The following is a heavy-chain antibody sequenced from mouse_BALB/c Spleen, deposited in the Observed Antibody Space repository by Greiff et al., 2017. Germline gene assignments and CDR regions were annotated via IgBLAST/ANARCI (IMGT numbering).Heavy chain of an antibody. CDR2: ISDGGSYT. Sequence: EVKLMESGGGLVKPGGSLKLSCAASGFTFSDYYMYWVRQTPEKRLEWVATISDGGSYTYYPDSVKGRFTISRDNAKNNLYLQMSSLKSEDTAMYYCARGYYYGSSLDYWGQGTTLTVSS. D-gene: IGHD1-1*01. CDR1: GFTFSDYY. V-gene: IGHV5-4*02. CDR3: ARGYYYGSSLDY. J-gene: IGHJ2*01.